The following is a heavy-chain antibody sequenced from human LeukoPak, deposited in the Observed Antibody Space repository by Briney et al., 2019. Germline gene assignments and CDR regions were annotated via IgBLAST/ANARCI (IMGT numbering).Heavy chain of an antibody. V-gene: IGHV3-23*01. CDR2: ILGGGDRT. Sequence: GGSLRLSCVGSGFPFDNYALNWVRQAPGRGLEWVSSILGGGDRTSHADSVKGRFTISRDNAKDSVYLQMNSQRSEDTAFYYCVKDRGFGSGSYGHFDYWGQGALVTVSS. J-gene: IGHJ4*02. D-gene: IGHD3-10*01. CDR1: GFPFDNYA. CDR3: VKDRGFGSGSYGHFDY.